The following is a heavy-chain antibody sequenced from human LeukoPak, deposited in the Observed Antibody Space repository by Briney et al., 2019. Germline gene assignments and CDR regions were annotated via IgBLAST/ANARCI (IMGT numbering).Heavy chain of an antibody. CDR1: GGSISSYY. J-gene: IGHJ4*02. Sequence: SETLSLTCTVSGGSISSYYWGWIRQPPGKGLEWIGYIYYSGSTNYNPSLKSRVTISVDTSKNQFSLKLSSVTAADTAVYYCARVDSSGWGIFDYWGQGTLVTVSS. D-gene: IGHD6-19*01. V-gene: IGHV4-59*01. CDR2: IYYSGST. CDR3: ARVDSSGWGIFDY.